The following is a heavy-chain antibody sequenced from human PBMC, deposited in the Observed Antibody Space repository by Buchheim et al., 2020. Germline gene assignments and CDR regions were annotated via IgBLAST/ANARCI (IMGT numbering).Heavy chain of an antibody. D-gene: IGHD1-26*01. CDR2: IKSDGSTT. J-gene: IGHJ4*02. Sequence: EVQLVESGGGLVQPGGSLRLSCVASGFTFTSYWMNWVRQAPGKGLMWVARIKSDGSTTTYADSVKGRITISRDKAKKTLYLQMNSLRAEDTAVYYCVRSLDSGSSLDYWGQGTL. CDR3: VRSLDSGSSLDY. CDR1: GFTFTSYW. V-gene: IGHV3-74*01.